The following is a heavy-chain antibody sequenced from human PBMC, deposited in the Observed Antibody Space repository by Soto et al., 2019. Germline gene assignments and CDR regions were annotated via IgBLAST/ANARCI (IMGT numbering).Heavy chain of an antibody. CDR1: GFTFSSYA. V-gene: IGHV3-30-3*01. D-gene: IGHD6-6*01. J-gene: IGHJ4*02. Sequence: GGSLRLSCAASGFTFSSYAMHWVRPAPGKGLEWVAVISYDGSNKYYADSVKGRFTISRDNSKNTLYLQMNSLRAEDTAVYYCARESSIAARAFDYWGQGTLVTVSS. CDR2: ISYDGSNK. CDR3: ARESSIAARAFDY.